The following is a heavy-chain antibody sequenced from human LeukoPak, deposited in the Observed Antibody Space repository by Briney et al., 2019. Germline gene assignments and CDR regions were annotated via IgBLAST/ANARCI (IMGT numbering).Heavy chain of an antibody. CDR1: GFSFSHHA. V-gene: IGHV3-30-3*01. J-gene: IGHJ1*01. Sequence: GGSLRLSCADSGFSFSHHAIHWVRQAPGKGLEWVAGLSYDGRNKYYSDSVKGRFTVSRENSKNTVFMQMNSLGGDDTAVYYCAGVYCGGDCFSSEFFPDWGQGTLVTVSS. CDR3: AGVYCGGDCFSSEFFPD. D-gene: IGHD2-21*02. CDR2: LSYDGRNK.